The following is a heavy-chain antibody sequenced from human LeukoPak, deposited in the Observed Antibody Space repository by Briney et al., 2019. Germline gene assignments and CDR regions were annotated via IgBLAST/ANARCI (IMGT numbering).Heavy chain of an antibody. Sequence: GGSLRLSCAASGFTFSSYAMHWVRQAPGKGLERVAVISYDGSNKYYADSVKGRFTISRDNSKNTLYLQMNSLRAEDTAVYCCARGGLYDILTGFDYWGQGTLVTVSS. V-gene: IGHV3-30*04. CDR3: ARGGLYDILTGFDY. CDR1: GFTFSSYA. CDR2: ISYDGSNK. D-gene: IGHD3-9*01. J-gene: IGHJ4*02.